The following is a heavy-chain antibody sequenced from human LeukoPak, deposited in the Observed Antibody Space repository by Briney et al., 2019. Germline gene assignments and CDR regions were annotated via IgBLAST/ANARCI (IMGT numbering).Heavy chain of an antibody. V-gene: IGHV3-74*01. J-gene: IGHJ3*02. CDR3: LTIVETPIDAFD. CDR2: INPDDKST. Sequence: PGGSLRLSCAASGFTFSKYWLHWVRQPPGRGLVWLARINPDDKSTSYADSVKGRFTISIDDAKETLFLQMNSLTAEDTAVYYCLTIVETPIDAFD. CDR1: GFTFSKYW. D-gene: IGHD4-23*01.